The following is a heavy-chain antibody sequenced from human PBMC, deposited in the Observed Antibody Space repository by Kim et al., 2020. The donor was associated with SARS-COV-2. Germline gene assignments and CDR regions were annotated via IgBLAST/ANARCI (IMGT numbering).Heavy chain of an antibody. CDR3: AREKMYSSGWYDY. Sequence: YAPKCQGRVTMTRDTSISTAYMELSRLRSDDTAVYYCAREKMYSSGWYDYWGQGTLVTVSS. V-gene: IGHV1-2*02. D-gene: IGHD6-19*01. J-gene: IGHJ4*02.